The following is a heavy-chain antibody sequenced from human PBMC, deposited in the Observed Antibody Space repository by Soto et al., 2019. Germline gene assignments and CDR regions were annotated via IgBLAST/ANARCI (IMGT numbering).Heavy chain of an antibody. CDR2: IYHSGST. CDR1: GGSISSSNW. Sequence: SESLSLTCAVSGGSISSSNWWSWVRQPPGKGLEWIGEIYHSGSTNYNPSLKSRVTISVDKSKNQFSLKLSSVTAADTAVYYCGSLLWFGDIQANYYGMDVWGQGTTVTVSS. CDR3: GSLLWFGDIQANYYGMDV. V-gene: IGHV4-4*02. D-gene: IGHD3-10*01. J-gene: IGHJ6*02.